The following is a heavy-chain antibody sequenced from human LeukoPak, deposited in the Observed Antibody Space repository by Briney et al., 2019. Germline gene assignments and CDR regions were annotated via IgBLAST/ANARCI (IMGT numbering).Heavy chain of an antibody. CDR1: EFTVSGYW. V-gene: IGHV3-7*03. CDR2: INQDGSDK. CDR3: ARGTYFYASGSPETGY. J-gene: IGHJ4*02. D-gene: IGHD3-10*01. Sequence: PGGSLRLSCGASEFTVSGYWMSWVRQAPGKGLEWVANINQDGSDKYYVDSVKGRFTISRDNAKNSVYLQMNSLRAEDTALYYCARGTYFYASGSPETGYWGQGTLVTVSS.